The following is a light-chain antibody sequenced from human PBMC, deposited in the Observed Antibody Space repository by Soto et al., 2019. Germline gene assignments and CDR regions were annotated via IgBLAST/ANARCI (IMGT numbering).Light chain of an antibody. CDR2: DAS. J-gene: IGKJ1*01. V-gene: IGKV3-11*01. Sequence: EIVLTQSPATLSLSPGERAALSCRASQSVSSYLAWYQQKPGQAPRLLIYDASNRATGIPARFSGSGFGTDFTLTISSLEPEDFAVYYCQQRSTFGQGTKVEI. CDR3: QQRST. CDR1: QSVSSY.